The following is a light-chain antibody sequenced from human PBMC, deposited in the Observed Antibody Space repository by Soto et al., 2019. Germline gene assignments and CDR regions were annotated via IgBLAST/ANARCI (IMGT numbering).Light chain of an antibody. Sequence: DIQMNQSPYSLSASVGDRVNITCRASQSIISYLNWYQQKPGKAPKLLIYAASSLQSGVPSSFSGAGSRTDFPLTIRSLQPEDFANYYCQQSFSTTWTFGHGTKVELK. CDR2: AAS. CDR1: QSIISY. J-gene: IGKJ1*01. V-gene: IGKV1-39*01. CDR3: QQSFSTTWT.